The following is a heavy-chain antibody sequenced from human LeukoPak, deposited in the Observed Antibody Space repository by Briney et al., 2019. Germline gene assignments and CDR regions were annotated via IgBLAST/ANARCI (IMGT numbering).Heavy chain of an antibody. J-gene: IGHJ4*02. CDR3: AKDLVSARDSSGPGDY. V-gene: IGHV3-30*02. CDR2: IRYDGSNK. CDR1: GFTFSSYG. Sequence: PGGSLRLSCAASGFTFSSYGMHWVRQAPGKGLEWVAFIRYDGSNKYYADSVKGRFTISRDNSKNTLYLQMNSLRAEDTAVYYCAKDLVSARDSSGPGDYWGQGTLVTVSS. D-gene: IGHD3-22*01.